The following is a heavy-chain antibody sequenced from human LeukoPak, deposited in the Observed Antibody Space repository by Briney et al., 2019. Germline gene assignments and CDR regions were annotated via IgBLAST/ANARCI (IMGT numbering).Heavy chain of an antibody. V-gene: IGHV1-18*04. D-gene: IGHD2-2*01. J-gene: IGHJ4*02. CDR2: ISAYNGNT. Sequence: GASVKVSCKASGYTFTGYYMHWVRQAPGQGLEWMGWISAYNGNTNYAQKLQGRVTMTTDTSTSTAYMELRSLRSDDTAVYYCARMGDIVVVPAAMGEIFDYWGQGTLVTVSS. CDR1: GYTFTGYY. CDR3: ARMGDIVVVPAAMGEIFDY.